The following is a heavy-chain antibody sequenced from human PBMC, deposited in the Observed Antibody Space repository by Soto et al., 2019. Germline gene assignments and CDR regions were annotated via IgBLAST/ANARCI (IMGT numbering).Heavy chain of an antibody. V-gene: IGHV4-59*01. D-gene: IGHD6-19*01. J-gene: IGHJ4*02. CDR3: ARDRTTGSVWAGIDY. CDR2: IYSSATT. Sequence: PSATLSRTCTVCVASMSGYYWTWIRQKQGKGLEWIGYIYSSATTNYNPSLKSRVIISVDTSKNQFSLTLSSVTAADTAVYYCARDRTTGSVWAGIDYWGQGTLVTVSS. CDR1: VASMSGYY.